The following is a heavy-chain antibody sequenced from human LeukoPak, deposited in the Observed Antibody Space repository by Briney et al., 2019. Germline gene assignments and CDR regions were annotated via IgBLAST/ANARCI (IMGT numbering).Heavy chain of an antibody. CDR3: ATPTMIGYYFDY. Sequence: ASVKVSCKVSGYTLTELSMHWVRQAPRKGREWMGGFDPEDGETIYAQKYQGRVTMTEDTSTDTAYMELSSLRSEDTAVYYCATPTMIGYYFDYWGQGTLVTVSS. J-gene: IGHJ4*02. CDR1: GYTLTELS. V-gene: IGHV1-24*01. D-gene: IGHD3-22*01. CDR2: FDPEDGET.